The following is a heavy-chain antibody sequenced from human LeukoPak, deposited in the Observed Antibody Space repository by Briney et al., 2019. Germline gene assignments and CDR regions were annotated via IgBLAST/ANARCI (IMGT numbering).Heavy chain of an antibody. CDR2: IYYSGST. Sequence: SETLFLTCTVSGGSISSGDYYWSWIRQPPGKGLEWIGYIYYSGSTYYDPSLKSRITISVDTSKNQFSLKLSSVTAADTAVYYCARSRFRVSETYSYWFDPWGQGTLVTVSS. D-gene: IGHD3-10*01. CDR1: GGSISSGDYY. J-gene: IGHJ5*02. CDR3: ARSRFRVSETYSYWFDP. V-gene: IGHV4-30-4*01.